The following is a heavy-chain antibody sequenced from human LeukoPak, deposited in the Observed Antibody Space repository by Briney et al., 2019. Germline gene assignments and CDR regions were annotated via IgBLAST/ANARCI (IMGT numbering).Heavy chain of an antibody. V-gene: IGHV3-48*02. D-gene: IGHD6-19*01. Sequence: PGGSLRLSCAASGFTFSSYNMNWVRQAPGKGLEWVSYISSSSSIIYYADSVKGRFTISRDNAKNSLYLQMNSLRDEDTAVYYCAKDARRTNGWYFFDYWGQGTLVTVSS. J-gene: IGHJ4*02. CDR1: GFTFSSYN. CDR2: ISSSSSII. CDR3: AKDARRTNGWYFFDY.